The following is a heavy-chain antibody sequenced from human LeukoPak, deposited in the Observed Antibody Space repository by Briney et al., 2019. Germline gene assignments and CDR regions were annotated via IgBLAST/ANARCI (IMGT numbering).Heavy chain of an antibody. D-gene: IGHD4-17*01. Sequence: SQTLSLTCTVSGGSISSGSYYWSWIRQPAGKGLEWIGRIYTSGSTNYNPSLKSRVTISVDTSKNQFSLKLSSVTAADTAVYYCARDGYGDPLDYWGQGTLVTVSS. CDR1: GGSISSGSYY. CDR3: ARDGYGDPLDY. V-gene: IGHV4-61*02. J-gene: IGHJ4*02. CDR2: IYTSGST.